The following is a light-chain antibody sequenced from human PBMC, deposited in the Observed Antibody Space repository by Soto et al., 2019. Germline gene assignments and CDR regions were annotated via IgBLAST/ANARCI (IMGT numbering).Light chain of an antibody. CDR2: EVN. CDR1: SSNVGSYKL. CDR3: CSSGGSPRYV. Sequence: QSALTQPASVSGSPGQSITISCTGTSSNVGSYKLVSWYQQHPGKAPKLMIFEVNKRPSGVSNRFSGSKSGNTASLTISGLKVEDEADYYCCSSGGSPRYVFGTGTKV. J-gene: IGLJ1*01. V-gene: IGLV2-23*02.